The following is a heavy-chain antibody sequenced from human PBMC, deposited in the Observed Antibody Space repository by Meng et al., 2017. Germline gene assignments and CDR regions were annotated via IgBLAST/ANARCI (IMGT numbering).Heavy chain of an antibody. Sequence: QVQLVPSGGEVKKPGASVKVSCKASGYTFTSYAMHWVRQAPGQRLEWMGWINAGNGNTKYSQKFQGRVTITRDTSASTAYMELSSLRSEDTAVYYCARSHVLLWFGEDLDYWGQGTLVTVSS. CDR1: GYTFTSYA. CDR2: INAGNGNT. V-gene: IGHV1-3*01. J-gene: IGHJ4*02. CDR3: ARSHVLLWFGEDLDY. D-gene: IGHD3-10*01.